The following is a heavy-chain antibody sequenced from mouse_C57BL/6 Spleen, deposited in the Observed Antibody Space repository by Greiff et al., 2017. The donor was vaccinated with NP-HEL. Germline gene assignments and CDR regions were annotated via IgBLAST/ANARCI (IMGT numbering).Heavy chain of an antibody. CDR2: INPNNGGT. V-gene: IGHV1-18*01. CDR1: GYTFTDYN. Sequence: EVQLQQSGPELVKPGASVKIPCKASGYTFTDYNMDWVKQSHGKSLEWIGDINPNNGGTIYNQKFKGKATLTVDKSSSTADMELRSLTSEDTAVYYCARRSYYGSRYYFDYWGQGTTLTVSS. D-gene: IGHD1-1*01. CDR3: ARRSYYGSRYYFDY. J-gene: IGHJ2*01.